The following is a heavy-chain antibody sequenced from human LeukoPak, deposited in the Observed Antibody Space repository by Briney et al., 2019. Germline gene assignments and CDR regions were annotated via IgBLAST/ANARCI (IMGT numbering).Heavy chain of an antibody. J-gene: IGHJ4*02. V-gene: IGHV3-30*18. D-gene: IGHD5-18*01. CDR1: GGSFSGYY. Sequence: LSLTCAVYGGSFSGYYWSWIRQPPGKGLEWVAVISYDGSNKYYADSVKGRFTISRDNSKNTLYLQMNSLRAEDTAVYYCAKAPDTAMVDYWGQGTLATVSS. CDR2: ISYDGSNK. CDR3: AKAPDTAMVDY.